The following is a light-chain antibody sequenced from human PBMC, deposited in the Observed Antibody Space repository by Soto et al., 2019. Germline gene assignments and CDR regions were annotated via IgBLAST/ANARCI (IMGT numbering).Light chain of an antibody. J-gene: IGKJ4*02. V-gene: IGKV1-39*01. Sequence: DIEVYKSPSTLSAYVGESATISCRASQSISSYLTWYQQKPGKAPKLLIYAASRMPTGIPARFSGSGSETDFTLTISSLQPEDFAAYYCQQNYSSPFTFGEGTKVDI. CDR2: AAS. CDR3: QQNYSSPFT. CDR1: QSISSY.